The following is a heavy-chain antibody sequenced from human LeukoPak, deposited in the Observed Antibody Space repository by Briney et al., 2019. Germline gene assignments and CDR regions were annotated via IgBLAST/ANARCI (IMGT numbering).Heavy chain of an antibody. D-gene: IGHD6-19*01. V-gene: IGHV4-34*01. CDR3: ARFASYSSGWYGGQYYYYGMDV. CDR2: INHSGST. Sequence: PSETLSLTCAVYGGSFSGYYWSWIRQPPGKGLEWIWEINHSGSTNYNPSLKSRVTISVDTSKNQFSLKLSSVTAADTAVYYCARFASYSSGWYGGQYYYYGMDVWGQGTTVTVSS. CDR1: GGSFSGYY. J-gene: IGHJ6*02.